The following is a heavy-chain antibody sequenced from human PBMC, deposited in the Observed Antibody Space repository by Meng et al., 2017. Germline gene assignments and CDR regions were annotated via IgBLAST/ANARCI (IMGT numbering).Heavy chain of an antibody. CDR2: ISWNSCNI. CDR3: AKELEKWFGELLSEYFDY. D-gene: IGHD3-10*01. V-gene: IGHV3-9*01. J-gene: IGHJ4*02. Sequence: SLKTSCAAAGFIFDDYAMHWVRRAPGKGLEWVSGISWNSCNIDYTDSVKGRFTISRDNGKNSLYLQMNSLRAQDTALYYCAKELEKWFGELLSEYFDYWGQGTLVTVSS. CDR1: GFIFDDYA.